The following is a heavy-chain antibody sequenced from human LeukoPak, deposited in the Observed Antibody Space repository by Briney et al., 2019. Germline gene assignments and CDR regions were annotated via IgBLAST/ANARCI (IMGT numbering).Heavy chain of an antibody. J-gene: IGHJ3*02. CDR1: GFTFSSYA. V-gene: IGHV3-30-3*01. CDR2: ISYDGSNK. D-gene: IGHD3-3*01. Sequence: PGGPLRLSCAASGFTFSSYAMHWVRQAPGKGLEWVAVISYDGSNKYYADSVKGRFTISRDNAKNSLYLQMNSLRAEDAAVYYCARDLHYDFWRNDDAFDIWGQGTVVTVSS. CDR3: ARDLHYDFWRNDDAFDI.